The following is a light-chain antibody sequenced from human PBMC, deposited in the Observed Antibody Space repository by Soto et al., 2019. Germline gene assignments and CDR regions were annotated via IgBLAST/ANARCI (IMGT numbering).Light chain of an antibody. CDR1: QSISSW. CDR2: DAS. V-gene: IGKV1-5*01. CDR3: QQYNIYPWT. Sequence: DIQMTQSPSTLSASVGDRVTITCRASQSISSWLAWYQQKPGKAPKLLIYDASGLESGVPSRFSGSGSGTEFTLTINSLQADDFATYYCQQYNIYPWTFGQGTKVDI. J-gene: IGKJ1*01.